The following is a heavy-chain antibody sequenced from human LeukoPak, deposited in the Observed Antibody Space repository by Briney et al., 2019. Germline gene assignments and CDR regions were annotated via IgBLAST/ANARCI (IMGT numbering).Heavy chain of an antibody. V-gene: IGHV4-39*01. CDR3: ARQSYYYDSSGYSDAFDI. CDR1: GGSISSSSYY. Sequence: SETLSLTCTVSGGSISSSSYYWGWIRQPPGKGLEWIGSIYYSGSTYYNPSLKSRVTISVDTSKNQFSLKLSSVTAADTAVYYCARQSYYYDSSGYSDAFDIWGQGTMVTVSS. J-gene: IGHJ3*02. CDR2: IYYSGST. D-gene: IGHD3-22*01.